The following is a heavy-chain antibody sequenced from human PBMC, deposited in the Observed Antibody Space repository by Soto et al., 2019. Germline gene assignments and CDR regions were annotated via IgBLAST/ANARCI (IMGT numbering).Heavy chain of an antibody. Sequence: PSETLSLTCTFSGGSISSYYWSWIRQPPGKGLEWIGYIYYSGSTNYNPSLKSRVAISVDTSKNQFSLKLSSVTAADTAVYYCARGPPYETCGQTGSTPGACFDPWGQGTLVTVSS. V-gene: IGHV4-59*01. D-gene: IGHD2-21*01. CDR2: IYYSGST. CDR3: ARGPPYETCGQTGSTPGACFDP. J-gene: IGHJ5*02. CDR1: GGSISSYY.